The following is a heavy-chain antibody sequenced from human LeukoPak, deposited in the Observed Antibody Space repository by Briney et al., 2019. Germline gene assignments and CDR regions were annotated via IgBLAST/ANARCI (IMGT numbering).Heavy chain of an antibody. CDR2: IWNDGSQK. CDR1: GFSFSFYG. V-gene: IGHV3-33*01. CDR3: TRWGAGGLTLDY. J-gene: IGHJ4*02. Sequence: GGSLRLSCATSGFSFSFYGMQWVRQAPGKGLEWVAVIWNDGSQKHYGDSVKGRFTISKDNSRKTVNLQMDSLRAEDTAIYYCTRWGAGGLTLDYWGQGVLVTVSS. D-gene: IGHD3-16*01.